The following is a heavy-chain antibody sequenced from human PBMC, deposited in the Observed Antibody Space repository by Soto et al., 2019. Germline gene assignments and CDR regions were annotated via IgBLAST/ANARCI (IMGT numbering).Heavy chain of an antibody. CDR2: ISYDGSNK. J-gene: IGHJ4*02. CDR3: AREGSSGFDY. Sequence: GGSLRLSCAASGFTFSSYAMHWVRQAPGKGLEWVAVISYDGSNKYYADSVKGRFTISRDNSKNTLYLQMNSLRAEDTAVYYCAREGSSGFDYWGQGTLVTVSS. D-gene: IGHD3-10*01. V-gene: IGHV3-30-3*01. CDR1: GFTFSSYA.